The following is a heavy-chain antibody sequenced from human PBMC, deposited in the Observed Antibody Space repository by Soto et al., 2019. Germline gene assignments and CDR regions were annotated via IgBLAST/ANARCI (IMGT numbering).Heavy chain of an antibody. V-gene: IGHV3-30*03. Sequence: PGGSLRLSCAASGFTFSSYGMHWVRQAPGKGLEWVAVISYDGSNKYYADSVKGRFTISRDNSKNTLYLQTASLRAEDMAVYYCARGRWATFDCWGQGTLVTVSS. J-gene: IGHJ4*02. CDR2: ISYDGSNK. CDR3: ARGRWATFDC. CDR1: GFTFSSYG. D-gene: IGHD1-26*01.